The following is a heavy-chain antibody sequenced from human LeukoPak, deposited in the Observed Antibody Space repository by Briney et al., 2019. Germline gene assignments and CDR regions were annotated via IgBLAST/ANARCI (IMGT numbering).Heavy chain of an antibody. J-gene: IGHJ3*02. Sequence: PGGSLRLSCAASGFTFDDYAMHWVRHAPGKGLEWVSGISWNSGSIGYADSVKGRFTISRDNAKNSLYLQMNSLRAEDTAVYYCAGAYYDSSGDAFDIWGQGTMVTVSS. D-gene: IGHD3-22*01. CDR3: AGAYYDSSGDAFDI. CDR1: GFTFDDYA. CDR2: ISWNSGSI. V-gene: IGHV3-9*01.